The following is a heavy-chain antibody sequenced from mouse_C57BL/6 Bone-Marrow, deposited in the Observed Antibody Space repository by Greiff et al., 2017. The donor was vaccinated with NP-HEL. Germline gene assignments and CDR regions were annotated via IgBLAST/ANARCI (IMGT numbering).Heavy chain of an antibody. CDR1: GYTFTDYY. Sequence: EVQLQQSGPVLVKPGASVKMSCKASGYTFTDYYMNWVKQSHGKSLEWIGVINPYNGGTSYNQKFKGKATLTVDKSSSTAYMELNSLTSEDSAVYYCAYDGYLPYFDYWGQGTTLTVSS. CDR2: INPYNGGT. D-gene: IGHD2-3*01. V-gene: IGHV1-19*01. CDR3: AYDGYLPYFDY. J-gene: IGHJ2*01.